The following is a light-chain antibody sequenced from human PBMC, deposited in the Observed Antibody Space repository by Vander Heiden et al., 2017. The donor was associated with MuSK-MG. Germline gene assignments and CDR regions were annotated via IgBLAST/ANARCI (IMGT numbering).Light chain of an antibody. CDR3: QQDDSTPRT. CDR2: WAS. Sequence: IVLTPSPHSLAVSLVEGATINCKSSQRVFYSSYNKNYLAWYQQKPGQPPKLLIYWASTRECGVPERFSGSGSGTDFTLTISSLQAEDVAVYYCQQDDSTPRTFGQGTKLEIK. J-gene: IGKJ2*01. CDR1: QRVFYSSYNKNY. V-gene: IGKV4-1*01.